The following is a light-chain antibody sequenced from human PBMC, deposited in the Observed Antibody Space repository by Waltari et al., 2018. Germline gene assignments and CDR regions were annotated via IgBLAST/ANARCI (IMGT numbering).Light chain of an antibody. J-gene: IGLJ2*01. CDR1: TRDVGAYTS. CDR3: CSYAGRYTSV. Sequence: QSALTQPRPVSGSPCQSVTFPCPGTTRDVGAYTSLSWYQVHPGKVPKPILYDVDKRPSGVPDRFSGSKAGNTASLTISGLQTEDEADYYCCSYAGRYTSVFGGGTKVTVL. V-gene: IGLV2-11*01. CDR2: DVD.